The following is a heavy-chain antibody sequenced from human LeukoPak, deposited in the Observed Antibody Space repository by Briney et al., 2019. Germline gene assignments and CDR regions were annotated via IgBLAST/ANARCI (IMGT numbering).Heavy chain of an antibody. CDR2: IKHDGSEE. J-gene: IGHJ4*02. CDR3: ATEKFDY. V-gene: IGHV3-7*01. Sequence: PGGSLRLSCAASGFTFSNYWMSWVRQAPRRGLEWVAHIKHDGSEEYYVDSMKGRFTVSRDNARNSLYLQMNSLRAEDTAVYYCATEKFDYWGQGTLVTVSS. CDR1: GFTFSNYW.